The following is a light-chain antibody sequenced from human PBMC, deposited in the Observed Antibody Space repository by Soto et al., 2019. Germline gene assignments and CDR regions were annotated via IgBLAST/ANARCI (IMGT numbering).Light chain of an antibody. CDR3: SSYAGNDILV. Sequence: QSVLTQPASVSWSPGQSITISCTGTSSDVGNYNLVSWYQQHPGKAPRVIIYEGSKRPSGVSNRFSGSKSGNTASLTISGLQAEDEADYYCSSYAGNDILVFGGGTKVTVL. V-gene: IGLV2-23*01. J-gene: IGLJ2*01. CDR1: SSDVGNYNL. CDR2: EGS.